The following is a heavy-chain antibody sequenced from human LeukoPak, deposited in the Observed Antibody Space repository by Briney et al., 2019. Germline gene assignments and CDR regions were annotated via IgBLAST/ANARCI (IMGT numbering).Heavy chain of an antibody. J-gene: IGHJ6*03. D-gene: IGHD5-18*01. CDR3: ARESYSYGFPYYYYMDV. V-gene: IGHV4-59*01. Sequence: SETLSLTCTVSGGSISSYYWRWIRQPPGKGLEWIGYIYYSGSTNYNPSLKSRVTISVDTSKNQFSLKLSSVTAADTAVYYCARESYSYGFPYYYYMDVWGKGTTVTVSS. CDR1: GGSISSYY. CDR2: IYYSGST.